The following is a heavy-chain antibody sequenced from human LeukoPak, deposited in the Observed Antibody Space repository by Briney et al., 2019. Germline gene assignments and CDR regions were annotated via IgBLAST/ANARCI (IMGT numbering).Heavy chain of an antibody. V-gene: IGHV3-9*01. Sequence: PGRSLRLSCAASGFTFDDYAMHWVRQAPGEGLEWVSGISWNSGSIGYADSVKGRFTISRDNAKNSLYLQMNSLRAEDTALYYCAKDRATVTTGFDYWGQGTLVTVSS. CDR3: AKDRATVTTGFDY. CDR1: GFTFDDYA. CDR2: ISWNSGSI. J-gene: IGHJ4*02. D-gene: IGHD4-17*01.